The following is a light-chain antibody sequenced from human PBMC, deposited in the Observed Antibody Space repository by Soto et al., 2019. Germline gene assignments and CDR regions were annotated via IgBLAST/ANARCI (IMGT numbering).Light chain of an antibody. CDR2: EGS. V-gene: IGLV2-23*01. Sequence: QSVLTQPASVSGSPGQSITISCTGTSSDVGSYNLVSWYQQHPGKAPKLMIYEGSKRPSGVSNRFSGSKSGNTAFLTISGLQAEDEADYYCCSYAGSHVVFGGGTKVTVL. CDR3: CSYAGSHVV. J-gene: IGLJ2*01. CDR1: SSDVGSYNL.